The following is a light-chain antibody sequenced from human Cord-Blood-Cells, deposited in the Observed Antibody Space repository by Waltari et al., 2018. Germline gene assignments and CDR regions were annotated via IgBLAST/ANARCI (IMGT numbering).Light chain of an antibody. Sequence: QSALTQPPSASGSPGQSVTISCTGTSSDIGAHNYVSCYQQHPGKAPKLMIYEVSKRPSGFPDRFSGSKSGNTASLTVSGLQAEDEADYYCSSYAGSNNYVVFGGGTKLTVL. J-gene: IGLJ2*01. CDR1: SSDIGAHNY. CDR3: SSYAGSNNYVV. CDR2: EVS. V-gene: IGLV2-8*01.